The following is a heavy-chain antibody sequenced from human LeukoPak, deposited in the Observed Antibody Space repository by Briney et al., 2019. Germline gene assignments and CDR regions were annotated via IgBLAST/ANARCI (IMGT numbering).Heavy chain of an antibody. Sequence: GGSLRLSCAGSGFTFSSYSMNWVRQAPGKGLEWVSSISSSSSYIYYADSVKGRFTISRDNARNSLYLQMNSLRAEDTAVYYCARVDYGDYVPNYWGQGTLVTVSS. CDR2: ISSSSSYI. CDR1: GFTFSSYS. CDR3: ARVDYGDYVPNY. J-gene: IGHJ4*02. V-gene: IGHV3-21*01. D-gene: IGHD4-17*01.